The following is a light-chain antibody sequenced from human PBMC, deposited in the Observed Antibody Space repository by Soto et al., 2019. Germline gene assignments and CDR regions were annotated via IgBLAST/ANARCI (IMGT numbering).Light chain of an antibody. Sequence: SVLTQPASVSGSPGQSITISCTGTSSDVGSYNLVSWYQQHPGKAPKLMLYEVSKRPSGVSNRFSGSKCGNTASLTISGLRAEDEAIYYCCSYAGSSPPYVFGTGTKVTVL. CDR1: SSDVGSYNL. CDR3: CSYAGSSPPYV. CDR2: EVS. J-gene: IGLJ1*01. V-gene: IGLV2-23*02.